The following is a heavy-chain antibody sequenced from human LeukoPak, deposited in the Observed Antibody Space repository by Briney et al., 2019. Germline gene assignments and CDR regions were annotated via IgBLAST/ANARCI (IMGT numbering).Heavy chain of an antibody. V-gene: IGHV1-2*02. D-gene: IGHD3-10*01. CDR3: ARDRNDLLLGLDY. J-gene: IGHJ4*02. CDR2: INPNSGDT. Sequence: ASVKVSCKASGYTFTGYYMHWVRQAPGQGLEWMGWINPNSGDTNYAQKFQGRVTMTTDTSISTGYMELSRLTSDDTAVYLCARDRNDLLLGLDYWGQGTLVRVSS. CDR1: GYTFTGYY.